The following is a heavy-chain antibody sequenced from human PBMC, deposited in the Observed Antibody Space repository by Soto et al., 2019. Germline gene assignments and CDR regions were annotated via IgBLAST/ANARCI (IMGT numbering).Heavy chain of an antibody. J-gene: IGHJ4*02. Sequence: GGSLRLSCAACGFTFSNYGMHWVRQAPGKGLEWVAVISDDGVSKYYADSVQGRFTISRDNSESVVLLQMNSLRPDDTALYFCARAYYFGSGTSYPLYYWGQGTQVTVSS. CDR2: ISDDGVSK. CDR1: GFTFSNYG. V-gene: IGHV3-30*03. D-gene: IGHD3-10*01. CDR3: ARAYYFGSGTSYPLYY.